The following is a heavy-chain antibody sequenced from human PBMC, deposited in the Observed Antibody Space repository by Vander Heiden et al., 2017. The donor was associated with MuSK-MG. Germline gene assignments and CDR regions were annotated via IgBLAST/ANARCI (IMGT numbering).Heavy chain of an antibody. CDR2: IFSNDEK. J-gene: IGHJ3*02. CDR1: GFSFGTARMG. Sequence: QVTSKDSGPVLVKPTETLTLTCPVSGFSFGTARMGVSGIRQPPGKALEWLAHIFSNDEKSYSTSLKSRLTISKDTSKSQVVLTMTNMDPVDTATYYCARILWGITMVRGGIGAFEIWGQGTMVTVSS. D-gene: IGHD3-10*01. V-gene: IGHV2-26*01. CDR3: ARILWGITMVRGGIGAFEI.